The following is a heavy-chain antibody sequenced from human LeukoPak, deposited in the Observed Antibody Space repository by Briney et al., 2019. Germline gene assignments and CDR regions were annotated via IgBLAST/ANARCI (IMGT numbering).Heavy chain of an antibody. D-gene: IGHD2-2*01. CDR1: GFPFSHYN. J-gene: IGHJ4*02. Sequence: GGALGLSFAASGFPFSHYNVNWGRPAPGKGVGGGSSINSSSSDIYLADSVKGRFTISRDNAKNSLYLQISSLRAEDTAIYYCARRWPDCSSTSCPFDFRGQGTLVTVSS. CDR2: INSSSSDI. CDR3: ARRWPDCSSTSCPFDF. V-gene: IGHV3-21*01.